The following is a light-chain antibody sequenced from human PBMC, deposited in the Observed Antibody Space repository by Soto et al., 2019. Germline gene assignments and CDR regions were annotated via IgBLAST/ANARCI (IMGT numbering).Light chain of an antibody. Sequence: AIQMTQSPSSLSASVGDTVTITCRASQDIRDDLGWYQQKPGKAPKVLIYATSSLQSGVSSRFSGSGSGTDFTLTISSLQPDDFATYYCLQDYSYPRTFGQGTKVEIK. V-gene: IGKV1-6*01. CDR3: LQDYSYPRT. CDR2: ATS. J-gene: IGKJ1*01. CDR1: QDIRDD.